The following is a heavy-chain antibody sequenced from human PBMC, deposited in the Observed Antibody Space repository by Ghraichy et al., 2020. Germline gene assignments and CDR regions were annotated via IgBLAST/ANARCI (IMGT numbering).Heavy chain of an antibody. V-gene: IGHV3-72*01. Sequence: LSLTCAASGFTFSDHYMDWVRQAPGKGLEWLARSRSKGKGYTTEYAASVKGRFSISRDDSKDSLYLQMNSLKTEDTAMYYCARAALVADTYSYFEVWGRGTLVTVSS. D-gene: IGHD6-19*01. J-gene: IGHJ2*01. CDR1: GFTFSDHY. CDR2: SRSKGKGYTT. CDR3: ARAALVADTYSYFEV.